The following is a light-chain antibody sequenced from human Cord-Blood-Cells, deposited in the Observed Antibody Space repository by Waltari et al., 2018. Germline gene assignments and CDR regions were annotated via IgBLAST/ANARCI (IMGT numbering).Light chain of an antibody. CDR2: YKSDSDK. J-gene: IGLJ3*02. Sequence: QAVLTQPSSLSASPGASASLTCTLRSGINVGTYRIYWYQQKPGSPPQYLLRYKSDSDKQQASGVPSRCSGSKDASANAGILLISGLQSEDEADYYCMIWHSSAWVFGGGTKLTVL. CDR1: SGINVGTYR. CDR3: MIWHSSAWV. V-gene: IGLV5-45*02.